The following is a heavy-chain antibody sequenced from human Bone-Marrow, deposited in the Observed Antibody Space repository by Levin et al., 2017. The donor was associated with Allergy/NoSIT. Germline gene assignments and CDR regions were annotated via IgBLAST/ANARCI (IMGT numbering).Heavy chain of an antibody. Sequence: PGGSLRLSCAASGFTFRNFEMTWVRQAPGKGLEWVSYISSSGSTIYYADSVKGRFTISRDNSKNALYLEMNSLRVDDTALYYCAGTVEVNFFDYWGQGTLVTVSS. J-gene: IGHJ4*02. D-gene: IGHD1-26*01. CDR3: AGTVEVNFFDY. CDR2: ISSSGSTI. CDR1: GFTFRNFE. V-gene: IGHV3-48*03.